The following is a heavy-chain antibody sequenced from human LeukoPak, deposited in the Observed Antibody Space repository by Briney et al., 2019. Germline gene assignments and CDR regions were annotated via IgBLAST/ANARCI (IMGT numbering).Heavy chain of an antibody. CDR1: GGSISSSSYY. D-gene: IGHD4-17*01. Sequence: SETLSLTCTVSGGSISSSSYYWGWIRQPPGKGLEWIGSIYYSGSTYYNLSLKSRVTISVDTPKNQFSLKLSSVTAADTAVYYCARGRYGDQDYGMDVWGQGTTVTVSS. CDR2: IYYSGST. J-gene: IGHJ6*02. CDR3: ARGRYGDQDYGMDV. V-gene: IGHV4-39*07.